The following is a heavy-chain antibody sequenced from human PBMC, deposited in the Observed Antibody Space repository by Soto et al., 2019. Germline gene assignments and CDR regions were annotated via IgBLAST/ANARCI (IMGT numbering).Heavy chain of an antibody. J-gene: IGHJ6*02. CDR2: INGDETIT. D-gene: IGHD3-3*01. CDR1: EFSISTFW. CDR3: ARGYDFWSGYYRPHGMEL. V-gene: IGHV3-74*01. Sequence: GGSLRLSCAASEFSISTFWMHWVRQAPGKGLVWVSRINGDETITEYADFVKGRFTVSRDNAKNTVDLQMNSLRAEDTALYYCARGYDFWSGYYRPHGMELWGQGTAVTVS.